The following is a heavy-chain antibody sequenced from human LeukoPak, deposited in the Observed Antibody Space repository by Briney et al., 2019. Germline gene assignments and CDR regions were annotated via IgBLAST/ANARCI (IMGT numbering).Heavy chain of an antibody. CDR1: GFTLSSYW. D-gene: IGHD4-11*01. Sequence: GGSLRLSCAASGFTLSSYWMHWVRQVPGKGLVWVSRINSDGSSTSYADSVKGRFTISRDNAKNTLYLQMNSLRAEDTAVYYCARAISYTNCGMDVWGQGTTVTVSS. CDR2: INSDGSST. V-gene: IGHV3-74*01. J-gene: IGHJ6*02. CDR3: ARAISYTNCGMDV.